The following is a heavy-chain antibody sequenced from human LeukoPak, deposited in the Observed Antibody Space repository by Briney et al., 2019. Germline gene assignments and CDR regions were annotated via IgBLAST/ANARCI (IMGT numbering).Heavy chain of an antibody. CDR3: ARGQAAYFDY. V-gene: IGHV4-31*03. J-gene: IGHJ4*02. CDR1: GGSISSGGYY. D-gene: IGHD6-25*01. CDR2: IYYSGST. Sequence: SQNLSLTCTVSGGSISSGGYYWRWIRQHPGKGLEWIGYIYYSGSTYYNPSLKSRVTISVDTSKNQFSLKLSSVTAADTAVYYCARGQAAYFDYWGQGTLVTVSS.